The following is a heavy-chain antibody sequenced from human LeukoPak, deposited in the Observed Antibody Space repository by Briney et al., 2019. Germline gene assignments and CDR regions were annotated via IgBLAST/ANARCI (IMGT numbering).Heavy chain of an antibody. CDR2: IVGSGVTT. V-gene: IGHV3-23*01. Sequence: PGGSLRLSCVASGFTFSNYGMNWVRQAPGKGLEWVSCIVGSGVTTYYADSVKGRFTISRDNSKNTLYLQMNSLRAEDTAVYYCARGLVDDDAFDIWGQGTMVTVSS. J-gene: IGHJ3*02. CDR3: ARGLVDDDAFDI. CDR1: GFTFSNYG. D-gene: IGHD2-21*01.